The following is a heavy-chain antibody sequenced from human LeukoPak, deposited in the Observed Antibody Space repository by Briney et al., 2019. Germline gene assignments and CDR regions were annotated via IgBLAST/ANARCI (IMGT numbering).Heavy chain of an antibody. Sequence: SETLSLTCAVYGGSFSGYYWSWIRQPPGKGLEWIGEINHSGSTNYNPSLKSRVTISVDTSKNQFSLKLSSVTAADTAVYYCAREFDFWSGYVRAFDIWGQGTMVTVSS. CDR1: GGSFSGYY. J-gene: IGHJ3*02. D-gene: IGHD3-3*01. CDR3: AREFDFWSGYVRAFDI. V-gene: IGHV4-34*01. CDR2: INHSGST.